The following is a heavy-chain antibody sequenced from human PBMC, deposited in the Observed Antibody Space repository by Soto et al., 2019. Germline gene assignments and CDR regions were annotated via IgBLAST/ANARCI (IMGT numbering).Heavy chain of an antibody. CDR3: ARGPHKSSSTIYYYYYMDV. V-gene: IGHV3-74*01. D-gene: IGHD6-6*01. Sequence: GESLKISCAASGFTFSSYWMHWVRQAPGKGLVWVSRINSDGSSTSYADSVKGRFTISRDNAKNTLYLQMNSLRAEDTAVYYCARGPHKSSSTIYYYYYMDVWGKGTTVTVSS. CDR1: GFTFSSYW. CDR2: INSDGSST. J-gene: IGHJ6*03.